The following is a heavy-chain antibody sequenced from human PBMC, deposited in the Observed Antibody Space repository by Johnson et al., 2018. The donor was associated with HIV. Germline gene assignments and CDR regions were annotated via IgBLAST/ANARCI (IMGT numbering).Heavy chain of an antibody. CDR2: IYSGGST. D-gene: IGHD2-8*01. J-gene: IGHJ3*02. V-gene: IGHV3-66*01. Sequence: EQLVESGGGLVQPGGSLRLSCAASGFTVSSNYMSWVRQAPGKGLEWVSVIYSGGSTYYADSVRGRFTISRYNSKNTLYLQMNSLRAEDTAVYYCMLRTHAEKAFDIWGQGTMVTVSS. CDR1: GFTVSSNY. CDR3: MLRTHAEKAFDI.